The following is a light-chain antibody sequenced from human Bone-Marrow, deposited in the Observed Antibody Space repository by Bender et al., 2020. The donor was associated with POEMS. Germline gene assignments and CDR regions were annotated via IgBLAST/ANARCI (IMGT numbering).Light chain of an antibody. J-gene: IGLJ1*01. CDR3: AAWDGSLNGLV. Sequence: QSVLTQPPSVSGTPGQRVTISCSGSGSNIGGYPVNWYQQLPGTAPRLLIYTNNERPSGVPDRFSASKSGTSASLAISGLRSEDEADYYCAAWDGSLNGLVFGPGTKVIVL. CDR2: TNN. CDR1: GSNIGGYP. V-gene: IGLV1-44*01.